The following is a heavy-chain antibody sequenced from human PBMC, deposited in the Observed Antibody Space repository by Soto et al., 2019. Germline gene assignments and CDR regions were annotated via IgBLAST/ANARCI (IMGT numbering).Heavy chain of an antibody. CDR3: AKGDIVLVPAAAHNYYYYGMDV. CDR2: ISYDGSNK. CDR1: GFTFSSYG. D-gene: IGHD2-2*01. Sequence: QVQLVESGGGVVQPGRSLRLSCAASGFTFSSYGMHWVRRAPGKGLEWVAVISYDGSNKYYADSVKGRFTISRDNSKNTLYLQMNSLRAEDTAVYYCAKGDIVLVPAAAHNYYYYGMDVWGQGTTVTVSS. J-gene: IGHJ6*02. V-gene: IGHV3-30*18.